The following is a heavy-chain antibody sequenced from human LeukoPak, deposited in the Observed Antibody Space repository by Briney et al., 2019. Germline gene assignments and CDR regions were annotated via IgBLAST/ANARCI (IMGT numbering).Heavy chain of an antibody. J-gene: IGHJ4*02. D-gene: IGHD2-2*02. Sequence: GGSLRLSCAASGFTFSSYAMHWVRQAPGKGLEWVAVISYDGSNKYYADSVKGRFTISRDNSKNTLYLQMTSLRAEDTAVYYCAKRHCSSASCYTSTFDYWGQGTLVTVSS. CDR1: GFTFSSYA. CDR2: ISYDGSNK. V-gene: IGHV3-30-3*02. CDR3: AKRHCSSASCYTSTFDY.